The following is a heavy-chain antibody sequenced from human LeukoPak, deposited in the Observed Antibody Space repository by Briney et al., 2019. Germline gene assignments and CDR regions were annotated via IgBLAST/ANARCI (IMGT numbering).Heavy chain of an antibody. J-gene: IGHJ3*02. CDR1: GFTFNNHN. CDR3: AKDMRLQEYDAFGI. CDR2: ISGSGDAI. D-gene: IGHD5-24*01. V-gene: IGHV3-48*01. Sequence: PGGSLRLSCVASGFTFNNHNMDWVRQAPGKGLEWISYISGSGDAIFYADSVQGRFTISRDNAKNSVYLQMNSLRAEDTAVYYCAKDMRLQEYDAFGIWGQGTMVTVSS.